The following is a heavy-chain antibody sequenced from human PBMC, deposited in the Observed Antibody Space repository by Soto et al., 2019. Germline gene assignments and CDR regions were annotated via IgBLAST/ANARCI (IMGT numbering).Heavy chain of an antibody. Sequence: SETLSLTCAVSGYSINSDYYRGWIRQPPGKGLEWIGSVDHSGRTYYSPSLRSRLTIFIDTSKNQFSLRLTSVTAADTAMYFCAKKGYYPSGKINLFDSWGPGTLVTVSS. CDR3: AKKGYYPSGKINLFDS. CDR2: VDHSGRT. CDR1: GYSINSDYY. V-gene: IGHV4-38-2*01. J-gene: IGHJ4*02. D-gene: IGHD3-10*01.